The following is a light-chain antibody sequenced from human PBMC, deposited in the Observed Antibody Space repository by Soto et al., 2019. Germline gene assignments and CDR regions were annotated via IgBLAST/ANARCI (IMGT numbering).Light chain of an antibody. CDR3: TSYTSTFTFV. CDR2: EVS. V-gene: IGLV2-18*02. Sequence: QSALTQPPSVSGSPGQSVTISCTETSSDISSYNRVSWYQQSPGTAPKLMIYEVSNRPSGVPDRFSGSKSGNTASLTISGLQAEDEADYYCTSYTSTFTFVFGTGTKVTVL. J-gene: IGLJ1*01. CDR1: SSDISSYNR.